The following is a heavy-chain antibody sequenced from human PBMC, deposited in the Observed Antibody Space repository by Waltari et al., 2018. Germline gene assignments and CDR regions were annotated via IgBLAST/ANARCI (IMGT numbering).Heavy chain of an antibody. CDR3: ARPRTGYSSGWYGGMGFDY. CDR1: GGSFSGSY. CDR2: INHSGST. Sequence: QVQLQQWGAGLLKPSETLSLTCAVYGGSFSGSYWSWIRPPPGKGLEWIGEINHSGSTNYNPSLKSRVTISVDTSKNQFSLKLSSVTAADTAVYYCARPRTGYSSGWYGGMGFDYWGQGTLVTVSS. V-gene: IGHV4-34*01. J-gene: IGHJ4*02. D-gene: IGHD6-19*01.